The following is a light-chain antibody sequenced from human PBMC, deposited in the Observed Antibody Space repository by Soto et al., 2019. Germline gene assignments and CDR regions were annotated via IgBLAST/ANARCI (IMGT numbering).Light chain of an antibody. CDR1: QSVSSSY. J-gene: IGKJ5*01. Sequence: EIVLTQSPATLSLSPGERATLSCWASQSVSSSYLAWYQQKPGLAPRLLIYAASSRATGIPDRFSGSGSGTDFTLSIISLEPEDFAVYYCQQYGSSPPITFGQGTRLEIK. V-gene: IGKV3D-20*01. CDR2: AAS. CDR3: QQYGSSPPIT.